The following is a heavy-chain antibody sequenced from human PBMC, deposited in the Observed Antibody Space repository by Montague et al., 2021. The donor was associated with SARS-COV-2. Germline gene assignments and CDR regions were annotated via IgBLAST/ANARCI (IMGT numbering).Heavy chain of an antibody. Sequence: SETLSLTCTVSGXSISNSIYYWGWIRQPPGKGLGWMGRTFFTGSTSSTPSPKSRSTISMKPSINQSFLRLTSVTAADTAVYYCARPGRGYSYGLDAFEVWGQGTMVTVSS. D-gene: IGHD5-18*01. CDR2: TFFTGST. CDR3: ARPGRGYSYGLDAFEV. J-gene: IGHJ3*01. CDR1: GXSISNSIYY. V-gene: IGHV4-39*01.